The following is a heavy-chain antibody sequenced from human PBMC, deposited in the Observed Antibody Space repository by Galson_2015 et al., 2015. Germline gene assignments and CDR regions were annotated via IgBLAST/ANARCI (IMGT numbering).Heavy chain of an antibody. Sequence: QSGAEVKKPGEPLQISCRGFGYTFSDYWIGWVRQMPGKGLEWMGIVYPDDSDTRYNPSFQGRVIISADKSSNTAYLQWSSLTASDTATYFCSRHRRGFGISPSDFWGQGTVVTVSS. CDR2: VYPDDSDT. CDR1: GYTFSDYW. D-gene: IGHD3-3*01. CDR3: SRHRRGFGISPSDF. V-gene: IGHV5-51*01. J-gene: IGHJ4*02.